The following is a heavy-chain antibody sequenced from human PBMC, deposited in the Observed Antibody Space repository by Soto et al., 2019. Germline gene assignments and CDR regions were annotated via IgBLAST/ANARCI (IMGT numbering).Heavy chain of an antibody. CDR2: INNDGIGT. V-gene: IGHV3-74*01. J-gene: IGHJ4*02. D-gene: IGHD3-3*01. CDR3: APLGNFGVVTGY. Sequence: PGGSLRLSCAASGFTFSSYWMHWVRQAPGKGLVWVSGINNDGIGTNYADSVKGRFTISRDNAKKMLYLQMNSLRAEDTAVYYCAPLGNFGVVTGYWGQGXLVTVSS. CDR1: GFTFSSYW.